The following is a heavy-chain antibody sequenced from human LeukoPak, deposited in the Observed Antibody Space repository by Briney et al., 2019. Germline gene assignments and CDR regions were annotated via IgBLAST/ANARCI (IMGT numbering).Heavy chain of an antibody. D-gene: IGHD3-9*01. J-gene: IGHJ2*01. CDR1: GGSISSYY. CDR2: IYYSGST. V-gene: IGHV4-59*01. Sequence: SETLSLTCTVSGGSISSYYWSWIRQPPGKGLEWIGYIYYSGSTNYNPSLKSRVTISVDTSKNQFSLKLSSVTAADTAVYYCARDKVYFFDLWGRGTLVTVSS. CDR3: ARDKVYFFDL.